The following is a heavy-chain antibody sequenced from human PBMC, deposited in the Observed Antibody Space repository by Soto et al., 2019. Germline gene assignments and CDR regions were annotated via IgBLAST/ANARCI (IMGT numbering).Heavy chain of an antibody. J-gene: IGHJ5*02. CDR3: ATPYYYDSSGSAPFDP. CDR1: GFTFSSYA. D-gene: IGHD3-22*01. V-gene: IGHV3-23*01. Sequence: GGSLRLSCAASGFTFSSYAMSWVRQAPGKGLEWVSAISGSGGSTYYADSVKGRFTISRDNSKNTLYLQMNSLRAEDTAVYYCATPYYYDSSGSAPFDPWGQGTLVTVSS. CDR2: ISGSGGST.